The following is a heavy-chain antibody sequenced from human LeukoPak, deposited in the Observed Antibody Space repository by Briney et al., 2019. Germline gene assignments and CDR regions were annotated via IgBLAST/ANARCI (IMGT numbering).Heavy chain of an antibody. D-gene: IGHD3/OR15-3a*01. CDR1: GFSFSGHW. Sequence: GGSLRLSCTASGFSFSGHWMHWARQLPGKGLVWVSRISPTGSTTSYADSVKGRFTISRDNSKNTLYLQMNSLRAEDTAVYYCATSIFGIWTPYYFDYWGQGTLVTVSS. V-gene: IGHV3-74*01. J-gene: IGHJ4*02. CDR2: ISPTGSTT. CDR3: ATSIFGIWTPYYFDY.